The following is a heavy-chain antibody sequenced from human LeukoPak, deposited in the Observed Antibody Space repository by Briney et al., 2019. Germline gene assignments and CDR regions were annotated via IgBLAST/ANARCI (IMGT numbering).Heavy chain of an antibody. CDR3: AKASGIVGATMALDY. D-gene: IGHD1-26*01. CDR1: GFTFSSYS. V-gene: IGHV3-43D*04. CDR2: ISWDGGST. J-gene: IGHJ4*02. Sequence: PGGSLRLSCAASGFTFSSYSMNWVRQAPGKGLEWVSLISWDGGSTYYADSVKGRFTISRDNSKNSLYLQMNSLRAEDTALYYCAKASGIVGATMALDYWGQGTLVTVSS.